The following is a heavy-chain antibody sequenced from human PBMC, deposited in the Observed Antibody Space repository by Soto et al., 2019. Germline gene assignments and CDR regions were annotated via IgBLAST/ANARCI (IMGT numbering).Heavy chain of an antibody. CDR1: GFTFSSYS. D-gene: IGHD6-19*01. V-gene: IGHV3-48*02. J-gene: IGHJ6*02. CDR2: ISSSSTI. CDR3: ARGARIAVADLYYYYYGMDV. Sequence: GGSLRLSCAASGFTFSSYSMNWVRQAPGKGLEWVSYISSSSTIYYADSVKGRFTISRDNAKNSLYLQMNSLRDEDTAVYYCARGARIAVADLYYYYYGMDVWGQGTTVTVSS.